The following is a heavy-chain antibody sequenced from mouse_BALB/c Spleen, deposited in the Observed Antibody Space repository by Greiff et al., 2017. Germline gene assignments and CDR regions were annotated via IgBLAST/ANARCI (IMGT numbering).Heavy chain of an antibody. CDR1: GYAFSSSW. V-gene: IGHV1-82*01. J-gene: IGHJ4*01. CDR3: ARYAGLRLGAMDY. D-gene: IGHD2-4*01. Sequence: QVQLKQSGPELVKPGASVKISCKASGYAFSSSWMNWVKQRPGQGLEWIGRIYPGDGDTNYNGKFKGKATLTADKSSSTAYMQLSSLTSVDSAVYFCARYAGLRLGAMDYWGQGTSVTVSS. CDR2: IYPGDGDT.